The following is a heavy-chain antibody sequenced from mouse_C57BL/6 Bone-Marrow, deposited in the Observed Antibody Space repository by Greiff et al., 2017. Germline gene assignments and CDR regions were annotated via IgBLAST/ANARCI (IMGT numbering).Heavy chain of an antibody. CDR2: IDPNSGGT. Sequence: VKLQQPGAELVKPGASVKLSCKASGYTFTSYWMHWVKQRPGRGLEWIGRIDPNSGGTKYNEKFKSKATLTVDKPSSTAYMQLSSLTSEDSAVYYCARERKFITTVVAKDYWGQGTTLTVSS. CDR1: GYTFTSYW. J-gene: IGHJ2*01. D-gene: IGHD1-1*01. V-gene: IGHV1-72*01. CDR3: ARERKFITTVVAKDY.